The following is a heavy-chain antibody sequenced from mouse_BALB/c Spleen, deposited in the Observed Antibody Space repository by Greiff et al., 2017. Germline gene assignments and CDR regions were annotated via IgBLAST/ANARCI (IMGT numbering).Heavy chain of an antibody. CDR2: IWGDGST. CDR3: ARAYGNYAGGAMDY. CDR1: GFSLTGYG. D-gene: IGHD2-1*01. J-gene: IGHJ4*01. V-gene: IGHV2-6-7*01. Sequence: VQVVESGPGLVAPSQSLSITCTVSGFSLTGYGVNWVRQPPGKGLEWLGMIWGDGSTDYNSALKSRLSISKDNSKSQVFLKMNSLQTDDTARYYCARAYGNYAGGAMDYWGQGTSVTVSS.